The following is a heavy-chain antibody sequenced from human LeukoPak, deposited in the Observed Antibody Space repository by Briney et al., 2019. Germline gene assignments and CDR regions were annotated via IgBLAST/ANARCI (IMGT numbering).Heavy chain of an antibody. J-gene: IGHJ3*02. CDR1: GGSFSGYY. CDR3: ARHYIVATMWAGGPRWRGRAFDI. CDR2: INHSGST. Sequence: SETLSLTCAVYGGSFSGYYWSWIRQPPGKGLEWIGEINHSGSTNYNPSLKSRVTISVDTSKNQFSLKLSSVTAADTAVYYCARHYIVATMWAGGPRWRGRAFDIWGQGTMVTVSS. D-gene: IGHD5-12*01. V-gene: IGHV4-34*01.